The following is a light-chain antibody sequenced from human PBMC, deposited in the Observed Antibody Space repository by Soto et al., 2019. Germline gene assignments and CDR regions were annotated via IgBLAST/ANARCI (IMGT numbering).Light chain of an antibody. Sequence: ELVMTQSPATPSLSPGERATLSCRASQSISSNLAWYQQKPGQDPRLLIYAASTRATGIPARFSGSGSGTDFTPTISRLEPEDSAVYYCQQYGSSRTVGQGTKVDIK. CDR1: QSISSN. CDR2: AAS. CDR3: QQYGSSRT. J-gene: IGKJ1*01. V-gene: IGKV3-15*01.